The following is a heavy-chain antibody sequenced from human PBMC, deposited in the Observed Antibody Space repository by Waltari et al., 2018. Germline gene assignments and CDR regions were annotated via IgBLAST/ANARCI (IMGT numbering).Heavy chain of an antibody. J-gene: IGHJ4*02. CDR2: IKQDGSEK. CDR3: ARLNMVRGVSPDY. V-gene: IGHV3-7*01. D-gene: IGHD3-10*01. CDR1: GFTFSSYW. Sequence: EVQLVESGGGLVQPGGSLRLSCAASGFTFSSYWMSWVRQAPGKGLEWGANIKQDGSEKYYVDSVKGRFTISRDNAKNSLYLQMNSLRAEDTAVYYCARLNMVRGVSPDYWGQGTLVTVSS.